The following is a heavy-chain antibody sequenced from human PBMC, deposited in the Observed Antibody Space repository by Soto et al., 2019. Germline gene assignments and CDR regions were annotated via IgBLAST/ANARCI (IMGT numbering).Heavy chain of an antibody. J-gene: IGHJ4*02. CDR3: ARVANSGWAPIDH. CDR2: INAGNGNT. V-gene: IGHV1-3*01. D-gene: IGHD6-19*01. CDR1: GYTFTSYA. Sequence: GASVKVSCKASGYTFTSYAMHWVRQAPGQRLEWMGWINAGNGNTKYSQKFQGRVTITRDTSASTAYMELSSLRVEDTAVYYCARVANSGWAPIDHWGQGTLVTVSS.